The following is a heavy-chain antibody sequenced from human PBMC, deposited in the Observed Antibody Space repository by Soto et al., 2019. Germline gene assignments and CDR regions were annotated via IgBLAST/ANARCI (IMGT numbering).Heavy chain of an antibody. D-gene: IGHD5-18*01. CDR1: GGTFSSYA. Sequence: QVQLVQSGAEVKKPGSSVKVSCKSSGGTFSSYAISWVRQSPGQGLEWMGGIIPIFGTANYAQKFQGRVTITAEESTSTAYMELSSLRSEDTAVYYCARHTAMDSAVYYYGMDVWGQGTTVTVSS. CDR2: IIPIFGTA. J-gene: IGHJ6*02. CDR3: ARHTAMDSAVYYYGMDV. V-gene: IGHV1-69*01.